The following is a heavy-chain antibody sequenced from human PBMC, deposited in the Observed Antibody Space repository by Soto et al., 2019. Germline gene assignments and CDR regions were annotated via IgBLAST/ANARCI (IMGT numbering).Heavy chain of an antibody. Sequence: QVQLQESGPGLVKPSQTLSLTCTVSGAFLTSDGYYWSWIRQHPGKGLEYIGYIYYSGSTYYNPSLRSRVSLSVDTSNKQFSLNLHSVTAADTAVYFCAREYGSGGWFDPWGQGTLVTVSS. D-gene: IGHD3-10*01. CDR2: IYYSGST. CDR3: AREYGSGGWFDP. CDR1: GAFLTSDGYY. J-gene: IGHJ5*02. V-gene: IGHV4-31*03.